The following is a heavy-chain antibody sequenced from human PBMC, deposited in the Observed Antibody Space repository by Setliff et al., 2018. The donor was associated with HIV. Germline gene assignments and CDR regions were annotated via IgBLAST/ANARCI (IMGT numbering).Heavy chain of an antibody. CDR3: ARETQQSYNIVTGYNYYYGIDV. D-gene: IGHD3-9*01. CDR2: ITYSGNT. Sequence: SETLSLTCNVSGASISRYYWTWIRQSPGNRLEWLGYITYSGNTNYNPSLRRRLTISADTSKNQVSLRLRSVTAADTAVYYCARETQQSYNIVTGYNYYYGIDVWGQGTTVTVSS. J-gene: IGHJ6*02. CDR1: GASISRYY. V-gene: IGHV4-59*01.